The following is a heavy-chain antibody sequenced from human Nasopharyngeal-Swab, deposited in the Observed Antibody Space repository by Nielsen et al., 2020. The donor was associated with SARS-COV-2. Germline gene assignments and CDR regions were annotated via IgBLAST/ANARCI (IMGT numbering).Heavy chain of an antibody. J-gene: IGHJ5*02. CDR2: FFHSGGT. D-gene: IGHD6-13*01. CDR3: ARKASSSWYSGWFDP. Sequence: SETLSLTCSVSGGSISSYYWNWIRQSPGKGLEWIGYFFHSGGTNYNPSFKSRVTISIDTSNNQVSLKLGSVTAADTAVYYCARKASSSWYSGWFDPWGQGTLVTVSS. V-gene: IGHV4-59*13. CDR1: GGSISSYY.